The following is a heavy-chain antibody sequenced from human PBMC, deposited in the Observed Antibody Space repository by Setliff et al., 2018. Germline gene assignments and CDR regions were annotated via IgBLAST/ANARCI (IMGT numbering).Heavy chain of an antibody. J-gene: IGHJ6*03. CDR1: GFTFNTYA. Sequence: GGSLRLSCAASGFTFNTYAMSWVRQPPGKGLVWVSRISPDGTITNYADSVKGRFTISRDNAKNTLYLQMNSLRAEDTAVYFCASIDWGENFYNTDVWGKGTTVTVSS. CDR2: ISPDGTIT. V-gene: IGHV3-74*01. CDR3: ASIDWGENFYNTDV. D-gene: IGHD7-27*01.